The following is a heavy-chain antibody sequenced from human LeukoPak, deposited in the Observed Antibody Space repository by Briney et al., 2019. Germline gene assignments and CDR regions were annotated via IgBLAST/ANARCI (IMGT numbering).Heavy chain of an antibody. V-gene: IGHV5-51*01. Sequence: GESLKISCKGSGYSFTSYWIGWVRQMPGKGLEWMGIIYPGDSDTRYSPSFQGQVTISADKSISTAYLQWSSLKASDTAMYYCARNRYYDTSGYYYSDAFDIWGQGTMVTVSS. CDR1: GYSFTSYW. CDR2: IYPGDSDT. CDR3: ARNRYYDTSGYYYSDAFDI. D-gene: IGHD3-22*01. J-gene: IGHJ3*02.